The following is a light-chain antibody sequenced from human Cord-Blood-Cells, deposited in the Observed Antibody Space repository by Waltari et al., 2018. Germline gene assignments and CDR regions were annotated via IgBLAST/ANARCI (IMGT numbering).Light chain of an antibody. CDR1: QSISSS. J-gene: IGKJ3*01. Sequence: DLQMTQSPSSLSASVGDRVTITCRASQSISSSLNWYQQKPGKAPKLLIYAASSLQSGVPSRFSGSGSGTDFTLTISSLQPEDFATYYCQQSYSTPFTFGPGTKVDIK. V-gene: IGKV1-39*01. CDR2: AAS. CDR3: QQSYSTPFT.